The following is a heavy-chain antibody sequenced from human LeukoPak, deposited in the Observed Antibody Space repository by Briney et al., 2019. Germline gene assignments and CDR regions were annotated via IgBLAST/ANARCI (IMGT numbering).Heavy chain of an antibody. V-gene: IGHV1-8*01. CDR2: MNPHSGNI. J-gene: IGHJ4*02. D-gene: IGHD3-10*01. CDR3: TRAPIPGNY. CDR1: GYTFTIYD. Sequence: ASVKVSCKASGYTFTIYDINWVRQATGQGLEWMGWMNPHSGNIGYAQKFQGRVTMTRDTSITTAYMELSDLTSDDTAVYYCTRAPIPGNYWGQGTLVTVSS.